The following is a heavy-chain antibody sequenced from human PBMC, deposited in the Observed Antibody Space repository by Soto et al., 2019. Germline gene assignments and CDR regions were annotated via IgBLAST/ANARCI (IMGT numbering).Heavy chain of an antibody. J-gene: IGHJ4*02. CDR2: IYHSGST. Sequence: QLQLQESGSGLVKPSQTLSLTCAVSGGSISSGGXXWSWIRQPPGKGLEWIGYIYHSGSTYYNPSLKSRXXXXVXXXXXXXXXXXXXXXXXXXXXXYXXXGMTTVTTLDYWGQGTLVTVSS. D-gene: IGHD4-4*01. CDR3: XXGMTTVTTLDY. V-gene: IGHV4-30-2*01. CDR1: GGSISSGGXX.